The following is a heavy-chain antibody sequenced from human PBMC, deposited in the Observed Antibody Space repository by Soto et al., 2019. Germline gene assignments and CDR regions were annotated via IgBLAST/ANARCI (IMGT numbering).Heavy chain of an antibody. Sequence: PSEPLSLPWTVYVGAFSGYYWSWIRQPPVKGLEWIGEINHSGSTNYNPSLKSRVTISVDTSKNQFSLKLSSVTAADTAVYYCAGRRAPTHLWLPSSFDYWGQGTLVTVSS. V-gene: IGHV4-34*01. CDR1: VGAFSGYY. D-gene: IGHD5-18*01. J-gene: IGHJ4*02. CDR3: AGRRAPTHLWLPSSFDY. CDR2: INHSGST.